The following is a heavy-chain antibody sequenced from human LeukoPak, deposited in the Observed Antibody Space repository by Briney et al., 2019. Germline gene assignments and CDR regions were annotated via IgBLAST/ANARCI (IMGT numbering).Heavy chain of an antibody. V-gene: IGHV3-23*01. CDR3: ARELESGTFDWLLYGDNWFDP. D-gene: IGHD3-9*01. CDR1: GFTFSSYA. J-gene: IGHJ5*02. CDR2: ISGSGGST. Sequence: GGSLRLSCAASGFTFSSYAMNWVRQAPGKGLEWVSVISGSGGSTYYADSVKGRFTISRDNSKNTLYLQMNSLRAEDTAVYYCARELESGTFDWLLYGDNWFDPWGQGTLVTVSS.